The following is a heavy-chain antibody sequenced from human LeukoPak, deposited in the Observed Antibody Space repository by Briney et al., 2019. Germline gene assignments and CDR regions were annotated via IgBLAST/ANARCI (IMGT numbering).Heavy chain of an antibody. CDR1: GGSISSSSYY. J-gene: IGHJ6*03. CDR2: IYYSGST. D-gene: IGHD4-23*01. CDR3: AGHYKNYGGAYYYYYMDI. V-gene: IGHV4-39*01. Sequence: SETLSLTCTVSGGSISSSSYYWGWIRPPPGKGLEWIVIIYYSGSTYYNPSLKSRVTISVDTSKIHFSLKLSSVTAADTAVYYCAGHYKNYGGAYYYYYMDIWGKGTTVTVSS.